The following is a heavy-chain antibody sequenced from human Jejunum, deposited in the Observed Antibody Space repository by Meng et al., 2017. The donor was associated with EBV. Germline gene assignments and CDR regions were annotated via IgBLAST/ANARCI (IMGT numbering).Heavy chain of an antibody. Sequence: EGELGESGGGWVHPGGSLSSPVVASGLTLSNYAMTWVRQAPGKGLEWVSGIGGRGETDYADSVKGRFTASRDDSKRTLYLQMSSLRVDDTAVYYCAKAATIIRGALDYWGQGTLVTVSS. V-gene: IGHV3-23*04. CDR3: AKAATIIRGALDY. D-gene: IGHD3-10*01. CDR2: IGGRGET. J-gene: IGHJ4*02. CDR1: GLTLSNYA.